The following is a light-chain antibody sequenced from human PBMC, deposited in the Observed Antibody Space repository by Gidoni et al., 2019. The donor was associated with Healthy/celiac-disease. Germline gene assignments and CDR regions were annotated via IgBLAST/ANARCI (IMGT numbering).Light chain of an antibody. CDR3: QSYDSSLSGWV. V-gene: IGLV1-40*01. CDR1: SSNIGAGYD. Sequence: QSVLTPPPSVSGPPGQRVTISCTGSSSNIGAGYDVHWYQQLPGTAPKLLIYGNSNRPSGVPDRFSGSKSGTSASLAITGLQAEDEADYYCQSYDSSLSGWVFGGGTKLTVL. CDR2: GNS. J-gene: IGLJ3*02.